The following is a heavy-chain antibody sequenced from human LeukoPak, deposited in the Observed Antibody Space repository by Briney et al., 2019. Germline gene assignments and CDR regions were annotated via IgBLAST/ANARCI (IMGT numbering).Heavy chain of an antibody. V-gene: IGHV4-4*07. Sequence: PSETLSLTCTVSGGSISSYYWSWIRQPAGKGLEWIGHIYTSGSTNYNPSLKSRVTMSVDTSKNQFSLKLSSVTAADTAVYYCARDRVVFYDFWSGYRDAFDIWGQGTMVTVSS. CDR3: ARDRVVFYDFWSGYRDAFDI. D-gene: IGHD3-3*01. CDR2: IYTSGST. CDR1: GGSISSYY. J-gene: IGHJ3*02.